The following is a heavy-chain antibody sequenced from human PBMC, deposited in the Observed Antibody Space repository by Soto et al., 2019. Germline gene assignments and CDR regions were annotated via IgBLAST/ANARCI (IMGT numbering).Heavy chain of an antibody. CDR1: GGSISSGGYY. D-gene: IGHD4-4*01. CDR2: IYYSGST. J-gene: IGHJ6*02. V-gene: IGHV4-31*03. CDR3: ARDHRKNSNYPFFGMDV. Sequence: SETLSLTCTVSGGSISSGGYYWSWIRQHPGKGLEWIGYIYYSGSTYYNPSLKSRVTISVDTSKNQFSLKLSSVTAADTAMYYCARDHRKNSNYPFFGMDVWGQGTTVTVSS.